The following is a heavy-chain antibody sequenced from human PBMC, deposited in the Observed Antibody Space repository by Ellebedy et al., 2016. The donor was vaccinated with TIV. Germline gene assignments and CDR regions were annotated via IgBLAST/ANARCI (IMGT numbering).Heavy chain of an antibody. CDR3: ARARSSGWLHTPDY. Sequence: AASVNVSCKASGYTFSNYYMHWVRQPPGQGLEWMGIINPSGGSTTYAQNLQGRVTMTRDTSTTTVYMELSSLRSEDTAVYYCARARSSGWLHTPDYWGQGTLVIVSS. V-gene: IGHV1-46*04. CDR1: GYTFSNYY. J-gene: IGHJ4*02. D-gene: IGHD6-19*01. CDR2: INPSGGST.